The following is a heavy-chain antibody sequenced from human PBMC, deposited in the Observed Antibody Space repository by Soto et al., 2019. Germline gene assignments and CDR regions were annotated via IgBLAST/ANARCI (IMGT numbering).Heavy chain of an antibody. CDR2: VWYDGSDK. V-gene: IGHV3-33*01. CDR1: GFPFSSHG. CDR3: ARQGDGSSWYGVYYFYYMDV. Sequence: GGSLRLSCAASGFPFSSHGMHWVRQAPGKGLEWVAVVWYDGSDKYYADSVKGRFTVSRDNSQNTLFLQMNTLRVEDTAVYYCARQGDGSSWYGVYYFYYMDVWGQGTTVTVS. J-gene: IGHJ6*03. D-gene: IGHD6-13*01.